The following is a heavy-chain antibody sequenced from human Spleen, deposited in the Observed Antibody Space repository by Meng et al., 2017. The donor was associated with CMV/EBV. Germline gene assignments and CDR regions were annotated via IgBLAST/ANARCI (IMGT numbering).Heavy chain of an antibody. V-gene: IGHV3-15*01. CDR1: SNYA. CDR3: TTLIVVVPAAILEYNWFDP. Sequence: SNYAMHWVRQAPGKGLEWVGRIKSKTDGGTTDYAAPVKGRFTISRDDSKNTLYLQMNSLKTEDTAVYYCTTLIVVVPAAILEYNWFDPWGQGTLVTVS. J-gene: IGHJ5*02. D-gene: IGHD2-2*02. CDR2: IKSKTDGGTT.